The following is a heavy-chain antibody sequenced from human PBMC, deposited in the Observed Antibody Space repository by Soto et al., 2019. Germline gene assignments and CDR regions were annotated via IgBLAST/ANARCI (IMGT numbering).Heavy chain of an antibody. Sequence: ASVKVSCKASGYTFSSYGISWVRQAPGQGLEWMGWISAYNGNTNYAQKLQGRVTITADKSTSTAYMELSSLRSEDTAVYYCARFNRGDRGYWDYWGQGTLVTVSS. CDR2: ISAYNGNT. CDR3: ARFNRGDRGYWDY. CDR1: GYTFSSYG. V-gene: IGHV1-18*01. D-gene: IGHD2-15*01. J-gene: IGHJ4*02.